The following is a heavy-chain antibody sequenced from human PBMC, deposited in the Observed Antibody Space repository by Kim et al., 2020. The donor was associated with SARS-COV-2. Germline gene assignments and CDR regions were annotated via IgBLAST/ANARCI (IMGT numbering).Heavy chain of an antibody. CDR2: IMPAFGSP. J-gene: IGHJ5*02. CDR3: GTTYNWKFGAS. CDR1: GGTFNNYV. Sequence: PSVKVSCKASGGTFNNYVFTWVRQAPGQGLEWMGGIMPAFGSPNYAQKCRDRVTISADESTRTAYLELRSLTSGDTAIYYCGTTYNWKFGASWGQGSLLTVSS. D-gene: IGHD1-1*01. V-gene: IGHV1-69*13.